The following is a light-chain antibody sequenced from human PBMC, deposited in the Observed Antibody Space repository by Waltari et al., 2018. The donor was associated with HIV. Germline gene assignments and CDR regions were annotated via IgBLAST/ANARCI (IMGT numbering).Light chain of an antibody. V-gene: IGLV2-14*03. CDR2: DVT. CDR3: TSYTSSNTGV. CDR1: SSDVRGYDY. J-gene: IGLJ1*01. Sequence: QSALTQPASVSGSPGQSITISCTATSSDVRGYDYVSWYQQHPGKSPRLMIFDVTHRPSGVSIRFSGSRSGNTASLTISGLQAEDEADYYCTSYTSSNTGVFGTGTKVTVL.